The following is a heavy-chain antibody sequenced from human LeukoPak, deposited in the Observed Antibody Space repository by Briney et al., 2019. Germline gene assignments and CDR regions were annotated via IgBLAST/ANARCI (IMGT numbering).Heavy chain of an antibody. CDR3: ATSSGWKSNIDY. CDR2: INPNSGGT. Sequence: GASVKVSCKASGYTFTSYYMHWVRQAPGQGLEWMGWINPNSGGTNYAQKFQGRVTMTRDTSISTAYMELSRLRSDDTAVFYCATSSGWKSNIDYWGQGTLVTVSS. J-gene: IGHJ4*02. CDR1: GYTFTSYY. V-gene: IGHV1-2*02. D-gene: IGHD6-19*01.